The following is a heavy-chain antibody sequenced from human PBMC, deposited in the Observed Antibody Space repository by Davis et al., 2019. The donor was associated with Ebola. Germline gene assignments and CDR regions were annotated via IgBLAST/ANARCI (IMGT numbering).Heavy chain of an antibody. CDR2: IYPTDSDT. Sequence: GGSLRLSCKGSGYSFTSYWIGWVRQLPGKGLEWMGIIYPTDSDTRYSPSFQGQVTISADKSVGAAYLQWNSLKASDTAIYYCARQRELTAFDIWGQGTVVTVSS. D-gene: IGHD1-1*01. J-gene: IGHJ3*02. CDR3: ARQRELTAFDI. V-gene: IGHV5-51*01. CDR1: GYSFTSYW.